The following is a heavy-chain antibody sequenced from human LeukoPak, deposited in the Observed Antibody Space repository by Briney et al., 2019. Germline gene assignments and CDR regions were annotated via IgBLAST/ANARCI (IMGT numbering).Heavy chain of an antibody. D-gene: IGHD5-18*01. CDR1: GGSISSYF. V-gene: IGHV4-59*08. CDR2: IYYSGST. Sequence: SETLSLTCTVSGGSISSYFWSWIRQPPGKGLEWIGYIYYSGSTNYNPSLKSRLTISVDTSKNQFSLKLNSVTAADTAVYYCARHADTALVNRHFGYWGQGTLVTVSS. CDR3: ARHADTALVNRHFGY. J-gene: IGHJ4*02.